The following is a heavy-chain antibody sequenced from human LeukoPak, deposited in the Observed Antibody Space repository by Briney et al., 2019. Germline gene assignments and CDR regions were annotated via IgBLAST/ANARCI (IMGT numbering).Heavy chain of an antibody. V-gene: IGHV4-59*08. CDR3: ARQGRFSYVGMDV. CDR2: IYYAGRT. CDR1: GDSINGFY. J-gene: IGHJ6*02. Sequence: SETLSLTCTVSGDSINGFYWSWIRQPPGKGLEWVAYIYYAGRTTYNPSLKSRVTISVDTSKNQFSLKLTSLTAADTAVYYCARQGRFSYVGMDVWGQGTTVTVS. D-gene: IGHD3-3*01.